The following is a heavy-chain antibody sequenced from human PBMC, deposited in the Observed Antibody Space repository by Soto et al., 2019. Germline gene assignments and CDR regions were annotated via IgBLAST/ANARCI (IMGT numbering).Heavy chain of an antibody. J-gene: IGHJ4*02. CDR3: ARARAPTDQVPFAY. Sequence: QVQLVESGGGVVQPGRSLRLSCAASGFTFSTYAMHWVRQAPGKGLEWVAVISYDGSNKYYADSVKGRFTISRDNSMNTLYLQMNSVRGEDTAVYYCARARAPTDQVPFAYWGQGTLVTVSS. CDR2: ISYDGSNK. D-gene: IGHD2-2*01. V-gene: IGHV3-30-3*01. CDR1: GFTFSTYA.